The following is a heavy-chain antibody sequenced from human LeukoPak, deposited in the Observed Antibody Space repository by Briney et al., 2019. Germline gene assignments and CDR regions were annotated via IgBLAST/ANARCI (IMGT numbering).Heavy chain of an antibody. V-gene: IGHV1-69*06. Sequence: SVKVSCRASGGTFSSYAISWVRQAPGQGLEWMGGIIPIFGTANYAQKFQGRVTITADKSTSTAYMELSSLRSEDTAVYYCARSYSSSWYLFDAFDIWGQGTMVTVSS. CDR3: ARSYSSSWYLFDAFDI. CDR2: IIPIFGTA. J-gene: IGHJ3*02. D-gene: IGHD6-13*01. CDR1: GGTFSSYA.